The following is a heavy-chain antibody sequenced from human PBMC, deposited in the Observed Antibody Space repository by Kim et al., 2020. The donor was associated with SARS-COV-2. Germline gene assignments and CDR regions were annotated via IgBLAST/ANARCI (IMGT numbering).Heavy chain of an antibody. Sequence: GGSLRLSCAASGFTFSSYAMHWVRQAPGKGLVWVSAVSGGGGGANYADSVRGRFTISRDNAKNTLSLQMSSLRAEDTAIYYCAKEEGYTICNSFEYWGQGTLVTVSS. CDR1: GFTFSSYA. CDR2: VSGGGGGA. J-gene: IGHJ4*02. CDR3: AKEEGYTICNSFEY. D-gene: IGHD6-13*01. V-gene: IGHV3-23*01.